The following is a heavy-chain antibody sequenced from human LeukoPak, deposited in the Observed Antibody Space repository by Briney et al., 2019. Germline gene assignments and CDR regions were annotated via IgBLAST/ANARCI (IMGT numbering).Heavy chain of an antibody. D-gene: IGHD3-10*01. J-gene: IGHJ4*02. Sequence: SETLSLTCTVSGGSISSSSYYWGWIRQPPGKGLEWIGSIYYSGSTYYNPSLKSRATISVDTSKNQFSLKLSSVTAADTAVYYCARQADPGFSKGSGSYYMPFDYWGQGTLVTVSS. CDR1: GGSISSSSYY. CDR2: IYYSGST. V-gene: IGHV4-39*01. CDR3: ARQADPGFSKGSGSYYMPFDY.